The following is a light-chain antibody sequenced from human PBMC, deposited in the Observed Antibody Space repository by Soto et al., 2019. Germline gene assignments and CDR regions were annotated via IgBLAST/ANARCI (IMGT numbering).Light chain of an antibody. Sequence: IVLTQSPGTLSLSPGDKAALSCRARQRVRNSYLAWYQQKPGQAPRLLIYGASTSATGIPDRFSGSGSGTDFTITISRLEPEDFAVYYCQQYGSSPKTFGQGTKLEMK. CDR3: QQYGSSPKT. V-gene: IGKV3-20*01. CDR2: GAS. CDR1: QRVRNSY. J-gene: IGKJ2*01.